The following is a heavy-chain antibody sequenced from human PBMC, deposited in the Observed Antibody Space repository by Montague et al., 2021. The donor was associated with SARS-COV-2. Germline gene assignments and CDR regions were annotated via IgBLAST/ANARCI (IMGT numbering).Heavy chain of an antibody. D-gene: IGHD3-9*01. CDR2: MYDSDTT. J-gene: IGHJ4*02. V-gene: IGHV4-61*01. Sequence: SETLSLTCTVSGGSVISDTYFWSWIRQPPGKGLEWIAYMYDSDTTKNKPSVGSRVSMSSDRSKNQFSLKLTSVTPADTAVYYCARAANILSGFYNHPFEYWGQGILVTVSS. CDR3: ARAANILSGFYNHPFEY. CDR1: GGSVISDTYF.